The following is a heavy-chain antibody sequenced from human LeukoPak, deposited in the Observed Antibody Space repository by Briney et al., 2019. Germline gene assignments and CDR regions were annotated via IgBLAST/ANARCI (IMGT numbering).Heavy chain of an antibody. J-gene: IGHJ3*02. Sequence: SETLSLTCTVSGDSISSSSYYWGWIRQPPGKGLEWIGSIYYSGSTYYNPSLKSRVTISVDTSKNQFSLKLSSVTAADTAVYYCARPSGYSYGPHAFDIWGQGTMVTVSS. CDR2: IYYSGST. D-gene: IGHD5-18*01. V-gene: IGHV4-39*07. CDR3: ARPSGYSYGPHAFDI. CDR1: GDSISSSSYY.